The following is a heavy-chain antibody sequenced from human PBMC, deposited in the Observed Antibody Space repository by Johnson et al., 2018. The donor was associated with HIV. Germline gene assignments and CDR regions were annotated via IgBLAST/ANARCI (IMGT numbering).Heavy chain of an antibody. CDR2: ITSSGSTI. CDR1: GFTFSDYY. CDR3: TTEVGATQNAFDI. Sequence: QMQLVESGGGLVQPGGSLRLSCGASGFTFSDYYMSWIRQAPGKGLEWVSYITSSGSTIYYADSVKGRFTISRDNAKNTLYLQMNSLRAEDTAVYYCTTEVGATQNAFDIWGRTMVTVSS. J-gene: IGHJ3*02. V-gene: IGHV3-11*01. D-gene: IGHD1-26*01.